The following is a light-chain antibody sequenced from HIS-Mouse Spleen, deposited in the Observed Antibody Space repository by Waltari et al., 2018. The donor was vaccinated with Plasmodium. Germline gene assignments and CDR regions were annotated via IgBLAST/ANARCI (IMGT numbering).Light chain of an antibody. CDR3: GTWDSSLSAGVV. CDR1: SSNIGNTY. V-gene: IGLV1-51*01. Sequence: QSVLTQPPSVSAAPGQKVTIPCSGSSSNIGNTYVSWSQQLPGTAPKLLIYDNNKRPSGIPDRFSGSKSGTSATLGITGLQTGDEADYYCGTWDSSLSAGVVFGGGTKLTVL. J-gene: IGLJ2*01. CDR2: DNN.